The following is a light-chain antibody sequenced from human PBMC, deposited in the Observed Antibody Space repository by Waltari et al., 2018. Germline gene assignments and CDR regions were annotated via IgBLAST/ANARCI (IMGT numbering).Light chain of an antibody. CDR3: QSYDSSLSGWV. CDR1: SSTSGAGYD. V-gene: IGLV1-40*01. Sequence: QSVLTQPPSVSGAPGQRVTISCTGSSSTSGAGYDVHWYQQLPGTAPKLLIYGNSNRPSRVPDRFSGSKSGTSASLAITGLQAEDEADYYCQSYDSSLSGWVFGGGTKLTVL. CDR2: GNS. J-gene: IGLJ3*02.